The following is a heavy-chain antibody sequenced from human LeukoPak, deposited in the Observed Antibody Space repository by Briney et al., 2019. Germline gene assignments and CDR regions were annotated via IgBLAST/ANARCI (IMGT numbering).Heavy chain of an antibody. J-gene: IGHJ6*02. Sequence: GGSLRLSCAASGFTFGSYAISWVRQAPGKGLEWVSAISSSGDTTLYADSVKGRFTISRDNSKNTLYLQMNSLRAEDTAVYYCAKNYDILTGPAPVDVWGQGTTVTVSS. D-gene: IGHD3-9*01. CDR3: AKNYDILTGPAPVDV. CDR2: ISSSGDTT. V-gene: IGHV3-23*01. CDR1: GFTFGSYA.